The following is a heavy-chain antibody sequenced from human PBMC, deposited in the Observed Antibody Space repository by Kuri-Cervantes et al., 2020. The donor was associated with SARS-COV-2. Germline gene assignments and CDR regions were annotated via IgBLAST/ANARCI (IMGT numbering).Heavy chain of an antibody. CDR1: GGSISSSGYY. CDR3: ARYYSSWVFDY. D-gene: IGHD6-13*01. V-gene: IGHV4-39*07. Sequence: GSLRLSCTVSGGSISSSGYYWGWIRQPPGRGLEWIGSIYYSGSTYYNPSLKSQVTISVDTSKNQFSLELSSVTAADTAVYYCARYYSSWVFDYWGQGTLVTVSS. J-gene: IGHJ4*02. CDR2: IYYSGST.